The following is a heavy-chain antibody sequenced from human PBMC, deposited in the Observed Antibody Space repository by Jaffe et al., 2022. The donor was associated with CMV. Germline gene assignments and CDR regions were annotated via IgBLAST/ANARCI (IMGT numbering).Heavy chain of an antibody. Sequence: QVQLVESGGGVVQPGRSLRLSCAASGFTFSSYGMHWVRQAPGKGLEWVAVISYDGSNKYYADSVKGRFTISRDNSKNTLYLQMNSLRAEDTAVYYCAKDGSAVAGNYYYYYGMDVWGQGTTVTVSS. D-gene: IGHD6-19*01. J-gene: IGHJ6*02. CDR2: ISYDGSNK. CDR3: AKDGSAVAGNYYYYYGMDV. CDR1: GFTFSSYG. V-gene: IGHV3-30*18.